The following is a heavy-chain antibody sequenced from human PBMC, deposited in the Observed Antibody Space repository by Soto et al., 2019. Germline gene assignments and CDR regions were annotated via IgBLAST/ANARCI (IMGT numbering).Heavy chain of an antibody. CDR2: IYYSGST. Sequence: PSETLSLTCTVSGGSISSYYWSWIRQPPGKGLEWIGYIYYSGSTNYNPSLKSRVTISVGTSKNQFSLKLSSVTAADTAVFYCTGTTVTTYYYYYYMDVWGKGATVTVSS. CDR3: TGTTVTTYYYYYYMDV. J-gene: IGHJ6*03. D-gene: IGHD4-4*01. CDR1: GGSISSYY. V-gene: IGHV4-59*08.